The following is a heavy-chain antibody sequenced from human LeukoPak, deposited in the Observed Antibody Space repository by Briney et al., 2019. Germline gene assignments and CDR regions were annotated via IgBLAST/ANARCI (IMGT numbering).Heavy chain of an antibody. CDR3: ARGLQSSGYAFDI. CDR2: IYYSGST. Sequence: SETLSLTCTVSGGSISTSSYYWGWIRQPPGKGLEWIGSIYYSGSTYYNPSLESRVSISVDTSKNQFSLQLNSVTPEDTAVYYCARGLQSSGYAFDIWGQGTMVTVSS. J-gene: IGHJ3*02. D-gene: IGHD6-19*01. V-gene: IGHV4-39*01. CDR1: GGSISTSSYY.